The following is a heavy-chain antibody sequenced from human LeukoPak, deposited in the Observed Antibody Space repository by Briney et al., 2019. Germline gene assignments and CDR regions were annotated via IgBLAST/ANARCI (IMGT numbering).Heavy chain of an antibody. CDR3: ASVYCSSTSCPNYMDV. CDR2: IYYSGST. Sequence: SETLSLTCTASGGSISSYYWSWIRQPPGKGLEWIGYIYYSGSTNYNPSLKSRVTISVDTSKNQFSLKLSSVTAADTAVYYCASVYCSSTSCPNYMDVWGKGTTVTVSS. CDR1: GGSISSYY. D-gene: IGHD2-2*01. V-gene: IGHV4-59*01. J-gene: IGHJ6*03.